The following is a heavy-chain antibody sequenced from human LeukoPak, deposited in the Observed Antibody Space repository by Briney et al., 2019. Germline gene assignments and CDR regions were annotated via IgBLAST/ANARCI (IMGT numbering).Heavy chain of an antibody. Sequence: SQTLSLTCTVSGGPISSGDYYWSWFRQPPGKGLEWIGYIYYSGSTYYNPSLKSRVTISVDTSKNQFSLKLSSVTAADTAVYYCARSQYYGDFEGAFDIWGQGTMVTVSS. CDR2: IYYSGST. CDR1: GGPISSGDYY. CDR3: ARSQYYGDFEGAFDI. V-gene: IGHV4-30-4*01. D-gene: IGHD4-17*01. J-gene: IGHJ3*02.